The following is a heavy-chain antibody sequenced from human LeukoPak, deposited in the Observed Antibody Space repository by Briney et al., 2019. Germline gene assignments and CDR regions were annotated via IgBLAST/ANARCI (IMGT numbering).Heavy chain of an antibody. D-gene: IGHD6-19*01. CDR3: ARGISGWANWFDS. CDR1: GNIFTGYY. V-gene: IGHV1-2*02. CDR2: IHPNNADT. Sequence: ASVKVSCTASGNIFTGYYIHWVRQAPGQGLEWMGWIHPNNADTNYAQKIQGRVTMRRETSISAAFMELSRLTSDDTAFYFCARGISGWANWFDSWGKGALVTVSS. J-gene: IGHJ5*01.